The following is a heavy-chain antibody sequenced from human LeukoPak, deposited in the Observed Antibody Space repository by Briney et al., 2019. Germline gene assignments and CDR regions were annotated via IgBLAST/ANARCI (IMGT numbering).Heavy chain of an antibody. CDR2: INPSGGST. J-gene: IGHJ4*02. Sequence: GASVKVSCKASGYTFTSYYMHWVRQAPGQGLEWMGIINPSGGSTSYAQKFQGRVTMTRDTSTSTAYMELRSLRSDDTAVYYCARSSYGGNFDYWGQGTLVTVSS. V-gene: IGHV1-46*01. CDR3: ARSSYGGNFDY. D-gene: IGHD4-23*01. CDR1: GYTFTSYY.